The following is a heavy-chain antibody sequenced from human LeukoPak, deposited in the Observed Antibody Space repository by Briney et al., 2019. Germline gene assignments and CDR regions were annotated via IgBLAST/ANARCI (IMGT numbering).Heavy chain of an antibody. CDR3: AREVWLKGDCYSVFDY. CDR2: IYHSGTA. V-gene: IGHV4-30-2*01. J-gene: IGHJ4*02. CDR1: GGSISSGHYY. D-gene: IGHD5-24*01. Sequence: SETLSLTCTVSGGSISSGHYYWSWIRQPPGRGLEWIGYIYHSGTAYYNPSLKSRVTISVDSSSNQFSLKVNSVTAADTAVYYCAREVWLKGDCYSVFDYWGQGTLVTVSS.